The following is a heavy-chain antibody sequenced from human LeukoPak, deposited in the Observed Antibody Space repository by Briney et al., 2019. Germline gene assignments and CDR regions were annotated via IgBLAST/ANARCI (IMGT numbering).Heavy chain of an antibody. D-gene: IGHD3-22*01. Sequence: KAGGSLRLSCAASGFTFSTNAMSWIRQPPGKGLEWIGYIYYSGSTNYNPSLKSRVTISVDTSKNQFSLKLSSVTAADTAVYYCARDGFSGLDAFDIWGQGTMVTVSS. CDR3: ARDGFSGLDAFDI. CDR1: GFTFSTNA. J-gene: IGHJ3*02. V-gene: IGHV4-59*01. CDR2: IYYSGST.